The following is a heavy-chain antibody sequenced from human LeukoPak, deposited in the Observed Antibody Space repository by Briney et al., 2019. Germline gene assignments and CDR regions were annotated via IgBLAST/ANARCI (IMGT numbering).Heavy chain of an antibody. CDR2: FDPEDGET. D-gene: IGHD3-22*01. CDR1: GYTLTELT. V-gene: IGHV1-24*01. CDR3: ATDRRYYYDSSGYYY. Sequence: ASVKVSCKVSGYTLTELTMHWVRQAPGKGLEWMGGFDPEDGETIYAQKFQGRVTMTEDTSTDTAYMELSSLRSEDTAVYYCATDRRYYYDSSGYYYWGQGTLVTVSS. J-gene: IGHJ4*02.